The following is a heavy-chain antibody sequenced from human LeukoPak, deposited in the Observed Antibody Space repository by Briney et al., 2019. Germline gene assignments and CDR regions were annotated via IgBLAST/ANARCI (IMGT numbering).Heavy chain of an antibody. D-gene: IGHD2-2*03. V-gene: IGHV3-15*01. Sequence: GGSLRLSCEVSGFTFNNAWMSWVRQPPGKGLEGVGRIRSKTDGETTDYAAPVQGRFTISRDDSKNTLYLEMNSLRAEDTAVYYCAKEPLGYRYFDYWGQGTLVTVSS. CDR1: GFTFNNAW. CDR2: IRSKTDGETT. J-gene: IGHJ4*02. CDR3: AKEPLGYRYFDY.